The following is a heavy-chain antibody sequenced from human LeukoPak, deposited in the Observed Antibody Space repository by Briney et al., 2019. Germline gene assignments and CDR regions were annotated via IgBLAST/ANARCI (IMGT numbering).Heavy chain of an antibody. Sequence: PGRSLRLSCAASGFTFSSYAMHWVRQAPGKGLEWVAVISYDGSNKYYADSVKGRLTISRDNSKNTLYLQMNRLRAEDTAVYYCAPLSYCSSTSCSDYWGQGTLVTVSS. CDR1: GFTFSSYA. J-gene: IGHJ4*02. CDR2: ISYDGSNK. D-gene: IGHD2-2*01. CDR3: APLSYCSSTSCSDY. V-gene: IGHV3-30*03.